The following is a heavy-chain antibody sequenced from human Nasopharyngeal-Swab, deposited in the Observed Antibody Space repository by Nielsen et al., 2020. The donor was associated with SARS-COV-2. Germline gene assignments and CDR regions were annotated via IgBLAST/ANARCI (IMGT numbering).Heavy chain of an antibody. D-gene: IGHD3-10*01. CDR1: GFIVSSNY. CDR2: ISGSGGST. Sequence: GESLKISCAASGFIVSSNYMSWVRQAPGKGLEWVSAISGSGGSTYYADSVKGRFTISRDNSKNTLYLQMNSLRAEDTAVYYCAKDLLLWFGELHFGGGAFDIWGQGTMVTVSS. V-gene: IGHV3-23*01. CDR3: AKDLLLWFGELHFGGGAFDI. J-gene: IGHJ3*02.